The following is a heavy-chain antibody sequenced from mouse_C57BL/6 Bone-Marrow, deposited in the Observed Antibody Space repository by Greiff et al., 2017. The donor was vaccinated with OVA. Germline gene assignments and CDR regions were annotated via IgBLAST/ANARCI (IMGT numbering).Heavy chain of an antibody. V-gene: IGHV1-81*01. D-gene: IGHD2-5*01. CDR1: GYTFTSYG. CDR3: ASYYSNYVRFAY. Sequence: VKVVESGAELARPGASVKLSCKASGYTFTSYGISWVKQRTGQGLEWIGEIYPRSGNTYYNEKFKGKATLTADKSSSTAYMELRSLTSEDSAVYFCASYYSNYVRFAYWGQGTLVTVSA. J-gene: IGHJ3*01. CDR2: IYPRSGNT.